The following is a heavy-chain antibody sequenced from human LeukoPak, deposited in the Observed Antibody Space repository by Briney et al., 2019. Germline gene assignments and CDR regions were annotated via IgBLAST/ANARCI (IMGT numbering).Heavy chain of an antibody. CDR3: ARGVQWLVPVYFDY. Sequence: GGSLRLSCAASGFTFSSYAMHWVRQAPGKGREWVAVISYDGSNKYYADSVKGRFTISRDNSKNTLYLQMNSLRAEDTAVYYCARGVQWLVPVYFDYWGQGTLVTVSS. CDR1: GFTFSSYA. V-gene: IGHV3-30-3*01. J-gene: IGHJ4*02. CDR2: ISYDGSNK. D-gene: IGHD6-19*01.